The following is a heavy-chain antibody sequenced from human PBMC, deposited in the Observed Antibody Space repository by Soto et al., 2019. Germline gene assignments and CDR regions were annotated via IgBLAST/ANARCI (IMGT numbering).Heavy chain of an antibody. V-gene: IGHV3-23*01. J-gene: IGHJ6*02. D-gene: IGHD3-10*01. CDR1: GFTFSSYA. CDR2: VSGNGLST. Sequence: GGSLRLSCAASGFTFSSYALSWVRQAPGKGLQCVSTVSGNGLSTYYADSVKGRFTISRDNSRNTLYLQMNSLRAEDTAVYYCAKVQGSGSGLYYFYYYGMDVWGQGTTVTVSS. CDR3: AKVQGSGSGLYYFYYYGMDV.